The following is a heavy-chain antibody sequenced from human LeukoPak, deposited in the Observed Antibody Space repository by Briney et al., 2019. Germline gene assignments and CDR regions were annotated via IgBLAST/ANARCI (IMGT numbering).Heavy chain of an antibody. J-gene: IGHJ4*02. V-gene: IGHV4-34*01. CDR3: AREERYYGSGKRFVVFDY. CDR1: GGSFSGYY. D-gene: IGHD3-10*01. CDR2: INHSGST. Sequence: SETLSLTCAVYGGSFSGYYWSWIRQPPGKGLEWIGEINHSGSTNYNPSPKSRVTISVDTSKNHCSLKLSSVTAADAAVYYCAREERYYGSGKRFVVFDYWGQGTLVTVSS.